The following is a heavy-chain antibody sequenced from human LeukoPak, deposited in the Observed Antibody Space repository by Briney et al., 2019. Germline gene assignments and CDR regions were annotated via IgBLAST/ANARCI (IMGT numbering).Heavy chain of an antibody. D-gene: IGHD6-19*01. CDR3: AGIAVACTYFDYYYGMDV. CDR1: GGSISSYY. Sequence: PSETLSLTCTVSGGSISSYYWSWIRQPAGKGLEWIGRIYTSGSTNYNPSLKSRVTMSVDTSKNQFSLKLSSVTAADTAVYYCAGIAVACTYFDYYYGMDVWGQGTTVTVSS. V-gene: IGHV4-4*07. J-gene: IGHJ6*02. CDR2: IYTSGST.